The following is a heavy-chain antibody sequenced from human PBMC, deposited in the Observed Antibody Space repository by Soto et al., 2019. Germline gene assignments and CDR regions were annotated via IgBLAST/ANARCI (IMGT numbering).Heavy chain of an antibody. Sequence: SVKVSCKASGGTFSSYAMSWVRQAPGQGLEWMGGIIPIFGTANYAQKFQGRVTLTADESPSTAYMELSSLRSEDTAVYSCARGPLRFRNWFDPWGQGILVTVSS. V-gene: IGHV1-69*13. CDR1: GGTFSSYA. CDR2: IIPIFGTA. J-gene: IGHJ5*02. D-gene: IGHD3-3*01. CDR3: ARGPLRFRNWFDP.